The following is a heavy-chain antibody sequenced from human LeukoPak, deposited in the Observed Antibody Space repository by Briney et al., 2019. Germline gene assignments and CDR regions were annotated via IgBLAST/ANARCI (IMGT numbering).Heavy chain of an antibody. CDR2: IYPGGSET. D-gene: IGHD5-24*01. CDR1: GYSFSSYW. CDR3: ARASRDGYNQNFDH. J-gene: IGHJ4*02. V-gene: IGHV5-51*01. Sequence: KPGESLKISCKGLGYSFSSYWNAWVRQRPGKGLEWMGIIYPGGSETRYDPSFQGQVTVSADSSTSTAYPQWSSLRASDTAMYYCARASRDGYNQNFDHWGQGTLVTVSS.